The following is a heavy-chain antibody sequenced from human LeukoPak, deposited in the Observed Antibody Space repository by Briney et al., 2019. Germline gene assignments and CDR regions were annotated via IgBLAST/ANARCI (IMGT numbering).Heavy chain of an antibody. Sequence: GASVKVSCKASGYTFTSYYMHWVRQAPGQGLEWMGIINPSGGSTSYAQKFQGRVTMTRDTSTSTVYMGLSSLRSEDTAVYYCARVPRNYDSSGYYYKIPIFDYWGQGTLVTVSS. J-gene: IGHJ4*02. D-gene: IGHD3-22*01. CDR2: INPSGGST. CDR3: ARVPRNYDSSGYYYKIPIFDY. CDR1: GYTFTSYY. V-gene: IGHV1-46*01.